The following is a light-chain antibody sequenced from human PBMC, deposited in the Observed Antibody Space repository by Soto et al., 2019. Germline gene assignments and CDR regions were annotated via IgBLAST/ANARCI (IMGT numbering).Light chain of an antibody. CDR3: QQYYSNPLT. CDR1: QSVLYSSNNKNY. Sequence: DIVMTQSPDSLAVSLGERATINCKSSQSVLYSSNNKNYLAWYQQKPGQSPKLVIYWASTRESGVPDRFSGSGSGTDFTLTISSLQAEDVAVYYCQQYYSNPLTFGGGTKVEIK. V-gene: IGKV4-1*01. J-gene: IGKJ4*01. CDR2: WAS.